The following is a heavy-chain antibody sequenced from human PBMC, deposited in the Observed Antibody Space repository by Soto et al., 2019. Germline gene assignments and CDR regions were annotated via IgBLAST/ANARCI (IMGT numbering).Heavy chain of an antibody. CDR1: GFTFANYA. CDR3: VIQRGGVVY. V-gene: IGHV3-23*01. Sequence: GGSLRLSCTASGFTFANYAMHWVRQAPGKGLEWVSRVSAGGDNTDYADAVKGRFTISRDNSKNTLYLQMNSLRAEDTAVYYCVIQRGGVVYWGQGTLVTVSS. CDR2: VSAGGDNT. D-gene: IGHD3-10*01. J-gene: IGHJ4*02.